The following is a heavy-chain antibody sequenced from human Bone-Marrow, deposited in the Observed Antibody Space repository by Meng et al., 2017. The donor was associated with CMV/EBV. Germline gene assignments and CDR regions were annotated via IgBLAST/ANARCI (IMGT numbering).Heavy chain of an antibody. CDR2: ISAYNGNT. D-gene: IGHD3-3*01. CDR3: ARYSLEWLLYYHYYYGMDV. V-gene: IGHV1-18*01. Sequence: ASVKVSCKASGYTFTSYDINWVRQAPGQGLEWMGWISAYNGNTNYAQKLQGRVTMTTDTSTSTAYMELRSLRSDDTAVYYCARYSLEWLLYYHYYYGMDVWGQGTTVTVSS. J-gene: IGHJ6*02. CDR1: GYTFTSYD.